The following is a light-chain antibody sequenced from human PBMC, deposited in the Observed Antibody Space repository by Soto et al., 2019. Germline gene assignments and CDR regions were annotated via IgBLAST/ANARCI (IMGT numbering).Light chain of an antibody. CDR2: GAS. V-gene: IGKV3-20*01. Sequence: EFVLTQSPGALSVSPGETVSLSCRGSQPVDSNSLAWYHHKPGLAPRLLILGASTRATRVPDRVSGSGSGTDFTLTITRLEPEDSGLYFCQQYVASPLTFGGGTRVEMK. J-gene: IGKJ4*01. CDR1: QPVDSNS. CDR3: QQYVASPLT.